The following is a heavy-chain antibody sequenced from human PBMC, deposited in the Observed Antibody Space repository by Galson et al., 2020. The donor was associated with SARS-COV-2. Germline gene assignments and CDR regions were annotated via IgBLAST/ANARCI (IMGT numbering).Heavy chain of an antibody. CDR2: TYYRSNWNH. D-gene: IGHD2-2*01. J-gene: IGHJ4*02. CDR3: ARDLGGYCSSTSCPGPFDL. CDR1: GDSVTTNSAA. V-gene: IGHV6-1*01. Sequence: SQTLPLSCGISGDSVTTNSAAWHWIRQSPPRGLEWLGRTYYRSNWNHAYALPLRSRITINPDTSKNQVSLQLNSVTPEDTAVYYCARDLGGYCSSTSCPGPFDLWGQGTLVTVSS.